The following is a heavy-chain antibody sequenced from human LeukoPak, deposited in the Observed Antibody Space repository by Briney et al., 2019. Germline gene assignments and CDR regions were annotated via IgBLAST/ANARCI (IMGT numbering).Heavy chain of an antibody. CDR2: ISSSSSYI. CDR1: GFTFSSYA. J-gene: IGHJ4*02. V-gene: IGHV3-21*01. Sequence: SGGSLRLSCAASGFTFSSYAMSWVRQAPGKGLEWVSSISSSSSYIYYADSVKGRFTISRDNAKNSLYLQMNSLRAEDTAVYYCAGGDISTFDYWGQGTLVTVSS. CDR3: AGGDISTFDY. D-gene: IGHD3-16*01.